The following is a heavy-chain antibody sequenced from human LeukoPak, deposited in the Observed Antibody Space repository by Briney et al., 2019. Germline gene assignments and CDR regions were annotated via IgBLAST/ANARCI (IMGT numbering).Heavy chain of an antibody. J-gene: IGHJ5*02. CDR2: IYPGDSDT. Sequence: GESLKISCKGSGYSFTSYWIGWVRQMPGKGLEWMGIIYPGDSDTRYSPSFQGQVTISADKSISTAYLQWSSLKASDTAMYYCARPRGYCSGGSCYHWFDPWGQGTLVIVSS. D-gene: IGHD2-15*01. CDR3: ARPRGYCSGGSCYHWFDP. V-gene: IGHV5-51*01. CDR1: GYSFTSYW.